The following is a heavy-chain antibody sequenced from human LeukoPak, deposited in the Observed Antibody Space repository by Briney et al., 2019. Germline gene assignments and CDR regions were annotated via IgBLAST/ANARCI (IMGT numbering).Heavy chain of an antibody. V-gene: IGHV4-34*01. CDR1: GGSFSGSY. Sequence: PSETLSLTCAVYGGSFSGSYWTWIRQPPGMGLEWIGEINHSGSTNYNPSLKSRVTISLDTSKNQFSLRLSSVTAADTAVYYCARVMTTVTTFKTYSYGMDVWGQGTTVTVSS. CDR2: INHSGST. CDR3: ARVMTTVTTFKTYSYGMDV. D-gene: IGHD4-17*01. J-gene: IGHJ6*02.